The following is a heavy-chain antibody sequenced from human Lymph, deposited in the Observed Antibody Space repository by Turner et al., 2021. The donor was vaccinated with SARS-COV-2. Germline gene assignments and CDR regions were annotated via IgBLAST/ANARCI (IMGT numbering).Heavy chain of an antibody. CDR3: ARYASGGYFYYGMDV. V-gene: IGHV3-30*04. CDR2: ISYDGSNK. CDR1: GFTFSTYA. Sequence: QVQLVESGGGVVQLGRSLRLPCAASGFTFSTYAIYWVRQAPGKGLEWVAVISYDGSNKYYADSVKGRFTISRDNSKNTLYLQMNSLRAEDTAVYYCARYASGGYFYYGMDVWGQGTTVTVSS. D-gene: IGHD3-10*01. J-gene: IGHJ6*02.